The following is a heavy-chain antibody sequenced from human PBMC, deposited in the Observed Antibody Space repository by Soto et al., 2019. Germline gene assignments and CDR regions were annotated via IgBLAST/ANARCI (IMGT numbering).Heavy chain of an antibody. CDR1: GYTFTSYD. CDR3: TRPPRLSNRGVRGLFAP. CDR2: MNPNSGNT. Sequence: ASLKVSCKASGYTFTSYDINWVRQATGQGLEWMGWMNPNSGNTGYAQKLQGRVTMTRNTSISTAYMELSSLISEDTAVYYYTRPPRLSNRGVRGLFAPGGRGTLITV. D-gene: IGHD3-16*01. J-gene: IGHJ5*02. V-gene: IGHV1-8*01.